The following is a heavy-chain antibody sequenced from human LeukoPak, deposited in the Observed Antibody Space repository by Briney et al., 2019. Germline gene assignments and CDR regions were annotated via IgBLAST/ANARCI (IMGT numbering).Heavy chain of an antibody. CDR1: GGSISSYY. V-gene: IGHV4-59*01. CDR2: IYYSGST. Sequence: SETLSLTCTVSGGSISSYYWSWIRQPPGKGLEWIGYIYYSGSTNYNPSLKSRVTISVDTSKNQFSLKLSPVTAADTAVYYCASGSSLWFGESYFDYWGQGTLVTVSS. J-gene: IGHJ4*02. CDR3: ASGSSLWFGESYFDY. D-gene: IGHD3-10*01.